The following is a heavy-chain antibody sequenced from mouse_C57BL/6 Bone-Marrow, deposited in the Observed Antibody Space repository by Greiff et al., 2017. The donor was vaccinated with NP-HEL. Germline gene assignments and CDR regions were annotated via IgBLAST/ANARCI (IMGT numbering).Heavy chain of an antibody. CDR3: TTYGSSRYYFDY. D-gene: IGHD1-1*01. J-gene: IGHJ2*01. Sequence: EVQLQPSGAELVRPGASVKLSCTASGFNIKDDYMHWVKQSPEQGLEWSGWIDPENGDTEYASKFQGKATITADTSSNTAYLQLSSLTSEDTAVYYCTTYGSSRYYFDYWGQGTTLTVSS. CDR2: IDPENGDT. CDR1: GFNIKDDY. V-gene: IGHV14-4*01.